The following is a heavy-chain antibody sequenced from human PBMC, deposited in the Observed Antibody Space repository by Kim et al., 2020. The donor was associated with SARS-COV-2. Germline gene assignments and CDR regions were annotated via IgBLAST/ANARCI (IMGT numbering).Heavy chain of an antibody. J-gene: IGHJ3*02. CDR3: ARSRQAAKLKDAFDI. D-gene: IGHD2-15*01. V-gene: IGHV3-64*01. CDR2: ISSNGGST. Sequence: GGSLRLPCAASGFTFSSYAMHWVRQAPGKGLEYVSAISSNGGSTYYANSVKGRFTISRDNSKNTLYLQMGSLRAEDMAVYYCARSRQAAKLKDAFDIWGQGTMVTVSS. CDR1: GFTFSSYA.